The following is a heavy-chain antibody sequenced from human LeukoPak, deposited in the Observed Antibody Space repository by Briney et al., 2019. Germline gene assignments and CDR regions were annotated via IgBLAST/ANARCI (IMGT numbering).Heavy chain of an antibody. Sequence: SETLSLTCTVSAVSISSYYWTWIRQPPGKGLEWIRHIYYSGSTNYNPSLKSRVAISLDTSKNQFSLKLSSVTAADTAIYYCARGRPDFRTNFYTFFVDSWGRGTLVTVSS. J-gene: IGHJ4*02. V-gene: IGHV4-59*01. CDR1: AVSISSYY. CDR2: IYYSGST. CDR3: ARGRPDFRTNFYTFFVDS. D-gene: IGHD3/OR15-3a*01.